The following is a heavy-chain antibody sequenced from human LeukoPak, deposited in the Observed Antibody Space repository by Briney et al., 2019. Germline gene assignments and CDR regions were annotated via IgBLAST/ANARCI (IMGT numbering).Heavy chain of an antibody. CDR2: TYYSGST. CDR1: GGSISSSSYY. CDR3: AHIKMATISYYYFDY. Sequence: SETLSLTCTVSGGSISSSSYYWGWIRQPPGKGLEWIGSTYYSGSTYYNPSLKSRVTISVDTSKNQFSLKLSSVTAADTAVYYCAHIKMATISYYYFDYWGQGTLVTVSS. J-gene: IGHJ4*02. D-gene: IGHD5-24*01. V-gene: IGHV4-39*01.